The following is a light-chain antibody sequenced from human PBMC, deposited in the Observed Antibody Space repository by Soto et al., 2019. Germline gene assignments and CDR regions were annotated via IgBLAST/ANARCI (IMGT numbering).Light chain of an antibody. CDR1: SRDVGGYNY. Sequence: QSALTQPASVSGSPGQSITISCTGTSRDVGGYNYVSWYQQHPGKAPKLMIYEVSTRPSGVSNRFSGSKSGNTASLTISGLQAEDEADYYCSSYTSSSTLEVFGTGTKLTVL. V-gene: IGLV2-14*01. CDR2: EVS. CDR3: SSYTSSSTLEV. J-gene: IGLJ1*01.